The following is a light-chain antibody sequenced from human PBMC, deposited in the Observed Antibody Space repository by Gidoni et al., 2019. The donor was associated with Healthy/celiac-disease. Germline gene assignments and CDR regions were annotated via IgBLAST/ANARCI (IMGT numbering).Light chain of an antibody. CDR2: AAS. Sequence: DIQMTQSPSSLSASVGDRVTITCRASQSISSYLNWYQQKPGKAPKLLIYAASSLQSGVTSRFSGSGSGKDFTLTISSLQTEDFATYYCQQSDSTLWTFGQGTKVEIK. CDR1: QSISSY. V-gene: IGKV1-39*01. J-gene: IGKJ1*01. CDR3: QQSDSTLWT.